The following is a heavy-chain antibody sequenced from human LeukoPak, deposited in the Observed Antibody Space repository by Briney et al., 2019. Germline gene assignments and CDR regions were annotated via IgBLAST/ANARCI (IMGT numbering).Heavy chain of an antibody. V-gene: IGHV4-59*01. Sequence: SETLSLTCTVSGGSISSYYWSWIRQPPGKGLEWIGHIYYSGSTNYNPSLKSRVTISVDTSKNQFSLKLSSVTAADTAVYYCARGGYSSEMDYWGQGTLVTVSS. J-gene: IGHJ4*02. D-gene: IGHD6-19*01. CDR1: GGSISSYY. CDR3: ARGGYSSEMDY. CDR2: IYYSGST.